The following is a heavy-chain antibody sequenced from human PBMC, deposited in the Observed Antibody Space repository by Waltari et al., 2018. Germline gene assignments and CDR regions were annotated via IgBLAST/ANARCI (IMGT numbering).Heavy chain of an antibody. CDR2: ISFDGGDK. Sequence: QVQLVESGGGVVQPGRSLRLSCAASGSTFSSHPMHWVRQAPGKGLEWVAVISFDGGDKHYTDSVKGRFTISRDTSKNMLYLQMSSLRAEDTAVYYCARDYYFDTSGYLDSWGQGTLVTVSS. V-gene: IGHV3-30*10. CDR3: ARDYYFDTSGYLDS. J-gene: IGHJ4*02. D-gene: IGHD3-22*01. CDR1: GSTFSSHP.